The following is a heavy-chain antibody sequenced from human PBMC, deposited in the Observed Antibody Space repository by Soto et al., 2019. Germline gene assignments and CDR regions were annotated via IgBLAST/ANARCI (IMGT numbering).Heavy chain of an antibody. CDR3: ARAYGSYVFDY. Sequence: QVQLQESGPGLVKPSETLSLTCTVSGGSISSYYWSWIRQPPGKGLEWIGYIYYSGSTNYNPSLKSRVYISVDTSKNQFSLKLSSVTAADTAVYYWARAYGSYVFDYWGQGTLVTVSS. V-gene: IGHV4-59*01. D-gene: IGHD4-17*01. CDR2: IYYSGST. CDR1: GGSISSYY. J-gene: IGHJ4*02.